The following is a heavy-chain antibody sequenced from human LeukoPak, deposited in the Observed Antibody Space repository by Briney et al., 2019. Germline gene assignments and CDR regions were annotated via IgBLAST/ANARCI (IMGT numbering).Heavy chain of an antibody. CDR1: GFTFDDYG. V-gene: IGHV3-20*04. CDR2: INWNGGST. CDR3: ARTSGDYYDSSGIY. D-gene: IGHD3-22*01. J-gene: IGHJ4*02. Sequence: GGSLRLSCAASGFTFDDYGMSWVRQAPRKGLEWVSGINWNGGSTGYADSVKGRFTISRDNAKNSLYLQMNSLRAEDTALYYCARTSGDYYDSSGIYWGQGTLVTVSS.